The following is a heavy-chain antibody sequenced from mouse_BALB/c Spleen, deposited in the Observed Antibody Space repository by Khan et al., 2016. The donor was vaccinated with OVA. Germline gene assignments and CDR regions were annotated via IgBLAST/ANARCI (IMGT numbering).Heavy chain of an antibody. D-gene: IGHD2-2*01. J-gene: IGHJ2*01. V-gene: IGHV3-5*02. Sequence: EVQLQESGPGLVKPSQTVSLTCTVTGISITTGNYRWSWIRHFPGNKLEWIGYLYSSGTTTYNPSLTRRTTITRDTSKNRFFLEMNSLTTEATATYYFARDGVGCDSYYFDYWGQGTTLTVSS. CDR2: LYSSGTT. CDR3: ARDGVGCDSYYFDY. CDR1: GISITTGNYR.